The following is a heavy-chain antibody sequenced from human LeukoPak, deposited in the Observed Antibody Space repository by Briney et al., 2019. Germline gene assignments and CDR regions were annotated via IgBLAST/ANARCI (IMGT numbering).Heavy chain of an antibody. V-gene: IGHV3-48*01. CDR2: ISSSSSTI. J-gene: IGHJ1*01. Sequence: GGSLRLSCAASGFTFSSYSMNWVRQAPGKGLEWVSYISSSSSTIYYADSVKGRFTISRDNAKNSLYLQMNSLRAEDTAMYYCVRDFSTVTTAYLHHWGQGTLLTVSS. CDR3: VRDFSTVTTAYLHH. D-gene: IGHD4-17*01. CDR1: GFTFSSYS.